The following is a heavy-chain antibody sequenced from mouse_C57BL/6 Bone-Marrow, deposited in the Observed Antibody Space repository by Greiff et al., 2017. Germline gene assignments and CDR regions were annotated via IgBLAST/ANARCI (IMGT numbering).Heavy chain of an antibody. Sequence: EVKLMESGGGLVQPGGSLKLSCAASGFTFSDYYMYWVRQTPEKRLEWVAYISNGGGSTYYPDTVKGRFTISRDNAKNTLSLQMSRLKSEDTAMYYCSSRCDPYYFYYWFQGTTLPVSS. J-gene: IGHJ2*01. CDR2: ISNGGGST. CDR1: GFTFSDYY. V-gene: IGHV5-12*01. D-gene: IGHD1-1*01. CDR3: SSRCDPYYFYY.